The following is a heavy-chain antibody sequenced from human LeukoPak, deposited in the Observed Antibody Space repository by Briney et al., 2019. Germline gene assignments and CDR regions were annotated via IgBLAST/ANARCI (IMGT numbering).Heavy chain of an antibody. CDR3: AKQEGRLRFLEWPILGAFDI. CDR2: IRYDGSNK. V-gene: IGHV3-30*02. D-gene: IGHD3-3*01. Sequence: PGGSLRLSCAASGFTFSSYGMHWVRQAPGKGLEWVAFIRYDGSNKYYADSVKGRFTISRDNSKNALYLQMNSLRAEDTAVYYCAKQEGRLRFLEWPILGAFDIWGQGTMVTVSS. CDR1: GFTFSSYG. J-gene: IGHJ3*02.